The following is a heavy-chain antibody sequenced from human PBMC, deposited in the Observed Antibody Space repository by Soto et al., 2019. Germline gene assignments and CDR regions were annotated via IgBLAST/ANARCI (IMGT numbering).Heavy chain of an antibody. CDR3: ARDLGSGYDPGDY. V-gene: IGHV1-69*12. D-gene: IGHD5-12*01. CDR1: GDTFTIFA. J-gene: IGHJ4*02. CDR2: IIPTIGTT. Sequence: QVQLVQSGAEVKKPGSSVKVSCKASGDTFTIFALSWVRQAPGQGLEGLGGIIPTIGTTNYAQRFQGRITIAGDESTGTAYMELSSLKSEDTAVYYCARDLGSGYDPGDYWGQGTLVTGSS.